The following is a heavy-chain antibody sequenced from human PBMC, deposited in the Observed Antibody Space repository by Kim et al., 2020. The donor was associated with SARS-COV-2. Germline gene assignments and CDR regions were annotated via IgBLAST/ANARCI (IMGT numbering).Heavy chain of an antibody. V-gene: IGHV3-30*04. Sequence: GGSLRLSCAASGFTFSSYAMHWVRQAPGKGLEWVAVISYDGSNKYYADFVKGRFTISRDNSKNTLYLQMNSLRAEDTAVYYCARPRELVYYYYGMDVWGQGTTVTVSS. CDR3: ARPRELVYYYYGMDV. CDR1: GFTFSSYA. D-gene: IGHD3-10*01. CDR2: ISYDGSNK. J-gene: IGHJ6*02.